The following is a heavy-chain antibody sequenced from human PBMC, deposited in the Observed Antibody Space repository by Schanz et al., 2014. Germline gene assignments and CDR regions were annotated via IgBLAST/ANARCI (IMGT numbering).Heavy chain of an antibody. D-gene: IGHD5-12*01. CDR3: ARAAYGGYTSTPLRY. J-gene: IGHJ4*02. CDR2: INPTGGST. Sequence: QVQLVQSGADVKKPGASVKVYCKASGYTFTTYYLHWVRQAPGQGLEWMGIINPTGGSTSYAQRFQGRVTVTRDTSTSTVYMELSSLRSEDTAVYYCARAAYGGYTSTPLRYWGQGTLVTVSS. CDR1: GYTFTTYY. V-gene: IGHV1-46*01.